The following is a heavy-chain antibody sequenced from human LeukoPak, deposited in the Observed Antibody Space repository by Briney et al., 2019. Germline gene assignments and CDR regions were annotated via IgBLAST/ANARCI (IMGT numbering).Heavy chain of an antibody. J-gene: IGHJ4*02. CDR1: GGSISSGGYS. CDR3: ARGLGNEFNFDY. CDR2: IYHSGST. D-gene: IGHD1-1*01. V-gene: IGHV4-30-2*01. Sequence: SSETLSLTCAVSGGSISSGGYSWSWIRQPPGKGLEWIRYIYHSGSTYYNPSLKSRVTISVDRSKNQFSLKLSSVTAADTAVYYCARGLGNEFNFDYWGQGTLVTVSS.